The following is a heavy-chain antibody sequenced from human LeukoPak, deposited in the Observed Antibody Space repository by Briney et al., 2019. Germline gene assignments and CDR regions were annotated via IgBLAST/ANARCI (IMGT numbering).Heavy chain of an antibody. V-gene: IGHV4-34*01. J-gene: IGHJ4*02. CDR2: INHSGST. CDR1: GGSFSGYY. CDR3: ARTPTFDY. Sequence: SETLSLTCAVYGGSFSGYYWSWIRQPPGKGLEWIGEINHSGSTNYNPSLMSRVTISVDTSKNQFSLKLSSVTAADTAVYYCARTPTFDYWGQGTLVTVSS.